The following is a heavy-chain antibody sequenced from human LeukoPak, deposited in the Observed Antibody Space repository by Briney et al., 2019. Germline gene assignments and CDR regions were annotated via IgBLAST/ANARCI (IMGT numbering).Heavy chain of an antibody. CDR2: ISGSGGST. CDR3: AKDEEWLSPSYFDY. D-gene: IGHD6-19*01. J-gene: IGHJ4*02. Sequence: PGGSLRLSCAASGFTFSSYATSWVRQAPGKALEWVSAISGSGGSTYYADSVKGRFTISRDNSKNTLYLQMNSLRAEDTAVYYCAKDEEWLSPSYFDYWGQGTLVTVSS. CDR1: GFTFSSYA. V-gene: IGHV3-23*01.